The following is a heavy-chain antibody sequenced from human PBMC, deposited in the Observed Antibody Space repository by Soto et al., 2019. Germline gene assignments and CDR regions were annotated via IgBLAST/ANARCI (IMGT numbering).Heavy chain of an antibody. Sequence: QVQLVQSGAEVKNSGASVKVSCKASGYTFTSYGFSWVRQAPGQGLEWMGWISASNGNTNYAQKFQGRVTITADESTSTAYMELSSLRSEDTAVYYCARGGRGWWAYYYFDYWGQGTLVTVSS. D-gene: IGHD6-19*01. V-gene: IGHV1-18*01. CDR2: ISASNGNT. CDR1: GYTFTSYG. CDR3: ARGGRGWWAYYYFDY. J-gene: IGHJ4*02.